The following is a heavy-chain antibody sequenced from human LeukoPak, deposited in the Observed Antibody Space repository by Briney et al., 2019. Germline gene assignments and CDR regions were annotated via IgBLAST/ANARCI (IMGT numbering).Heavy chain of an antibody. CDR1: GFTFDDYA. D-gene: IGHD3-10*01. V-gene: IGHV3-9*01. CDR2: ISWNSGSI. CDR3: AKDMAITMVRGVPPNTRGYYYGMDV. J-gene: IGHJ6*02. Sequence: GRSLRLSCAASGFTFDDYAMHWVRQAPGKGLEWVSGISWNSGSIGYADSVKGQFTISRDNAKNSLYLQMNSLRAEDTALYYCAKDMAITMVRGVPPNTRGYYYGMDVWGQGTTVTVSS.